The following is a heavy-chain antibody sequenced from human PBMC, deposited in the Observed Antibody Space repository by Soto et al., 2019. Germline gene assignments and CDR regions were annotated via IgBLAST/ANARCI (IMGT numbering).Heavy chain of an antibody. CDR1: GFIFENFG. CDR2: ISGSGFKK. Sequence: GGSLRLSCAASGFIFENFGMSWVRQAPGRGLEWISSISGSGFKKYYADSVKGRFTISRDNSKSTVYLELNNLSAEDTAVYHCAKNQGVELVPLATVDWFDPWGQGSVVTVSS. CDR3: AKNQGVELVPLATVDWFDP. D-gene: IGHD1-26*01. J-gene: IGHJ5*02. V-gene: IGHV3-23*01.